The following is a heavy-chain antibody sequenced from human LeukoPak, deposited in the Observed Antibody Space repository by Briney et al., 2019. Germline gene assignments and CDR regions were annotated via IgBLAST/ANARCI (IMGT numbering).Heavy chain of an antibody. CDR2: ISSSSSYI. Sequence: GGSLRLSCAASGFTFSSYSMNWVRQAPGKGLEWVSSISSSSSYIYYADSVKGRFTISRDSAKNSLYLQMNSLRAEDTAVYYCARDGYSSSWYVNKFFYYYYYMDVWGKGTTVTVSS. V-gene: IGHV3-21*01. D-gene: IGHD6-13*01. CDR3: ARDGYSSSWYVNKFFYYYYYMDV. CDR1: GFTFSSYS. J-gene: IGHJ6*03.